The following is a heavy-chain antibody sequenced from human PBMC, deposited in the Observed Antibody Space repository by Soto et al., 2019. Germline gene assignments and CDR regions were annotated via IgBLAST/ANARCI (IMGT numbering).Heavy chain of an antibody. J-gene: IGHJ6*03. D-gene: IGHD4-17*01. CDR3: ARGSTVTAYYYYYYMDV. Sequence: EVQLVESGGGLVQPGGSLRLSCAASGFTFSSYWMSWVRQAPGKGLEWVANIEQDGSEKYYVDSVKGRFTIPRDNAKNSLYLQMNSLRAEDTAVYYCARGSTVTAYYYYYYMDVWGKGTTVTVSS. CDR2: IEQDGSEK. CDR1: GFTFSSYW. V-gene: IGHV3-7*01.